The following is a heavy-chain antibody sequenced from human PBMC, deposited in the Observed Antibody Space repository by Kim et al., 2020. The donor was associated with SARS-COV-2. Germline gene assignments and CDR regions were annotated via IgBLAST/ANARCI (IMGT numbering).Heavy chain of an antibody. D-gene: IGHD6-13*01. CDR3: ARLSLYTTTWSPPYYFDY. V-gene: IGHV4-39*02. Sequence: SETLSLTCAVSGGPISISTYYWGWIRQPPGRGLEWIGSIYYSGSAYYNPSLKSRVTISVDTSNNHFSLRLSSVTATDTAVYYCARLSLYTTTWSPPYYFDYWGQGTLVTVSS. CDR1: GGPISISTYY. J-gene: IGHJ4*02. CDR2: IYYSGSA.